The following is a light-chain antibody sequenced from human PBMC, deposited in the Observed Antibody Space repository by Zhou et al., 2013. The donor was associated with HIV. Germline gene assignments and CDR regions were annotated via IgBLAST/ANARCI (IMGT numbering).Light chain of an antibody. CDR3: QQYHNWPLT. V-gene: IGKV3-15*01. J-gene: IGKJ4*01. Sequence: EIVLTQSPGTLSLSPGERATLSCRASQSVSSSYLAWYQQKPGQPPRVLFYGASTRASGIPARFSGSGSGTDFTVTISSLQSEDFAVYYCQQYHNWPLTFGGGTKVVIK. CDR2: GAS. CDR1: QSVSSSY.